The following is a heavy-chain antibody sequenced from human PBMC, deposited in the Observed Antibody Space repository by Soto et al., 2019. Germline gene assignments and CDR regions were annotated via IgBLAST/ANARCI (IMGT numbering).Heavy chain of an antibody. J-gene: IGHJ5*02. CDR1: GGSISSGGYY. Sequence: SETLSLTCTVSGGSISSGGYYWSWIRQHPGKGLEWIGYIYYSGSTYYNPSLKSRVTISVDTSKNQFSLKLSSVTAADTAVYYCARDSGGDWFDPWGQGTLCTVSS. V-gene: IGHV4-31*03. CDR2: IYYSGST. D-gene: IGHD2-8*02. CDR3: ARDSGGDWFDP.